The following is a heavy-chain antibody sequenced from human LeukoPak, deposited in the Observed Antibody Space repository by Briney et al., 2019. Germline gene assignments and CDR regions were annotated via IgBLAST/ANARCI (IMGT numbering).Heavy chain of an antibody. CDR1: GFTFSSYS. CDR2: TSSSSSYI. D-gene: IGHD4-17*01. CDR3: ARGMGDYVYYYYGMDV. Sequence: GGSLRLSCAASGFTFSSYSMNWVRQAPGKGLEWVSSTSSSSSYIYYADSVKGRFTISRDNAKNSLYLQMNSLRAEDTAVYYCARGMGDYVYYYYGMDVWGKGTTVTVSS. J-gene: IGHJ6*04. V-gene: IGHV3-21*01.